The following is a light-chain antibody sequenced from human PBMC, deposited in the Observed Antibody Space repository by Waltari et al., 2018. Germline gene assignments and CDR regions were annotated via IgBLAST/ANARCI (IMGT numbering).Light chain of an antibody. J-gene: IGKJ2*01. Sequence: DIVMTQSPLSLPVTPGGPASICCTSSQNLLHSNGRTYLQWVLQKPGQSPQLLIFLGSNRASGVPDRFGGSGSGTDFTLKISRVEAEDVGFYYCMQALQAPFTFGQGTKLEIK. CDR2: LGS. CDR3: MQALQAPFT. CDR1: QNLLHSNGRTY. V-gene: IGKV2-28*01.